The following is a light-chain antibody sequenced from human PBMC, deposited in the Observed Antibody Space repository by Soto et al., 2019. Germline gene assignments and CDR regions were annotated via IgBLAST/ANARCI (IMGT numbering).Light chain of an antibody. J-gene: IGKJ4*01. Sequence: EMVMTQSPATLSVSPGERATLSCGASQSVSSNLAWYQQKPGQAPRLLIYGASTRATGIPAKFSGSGSGTEFTLTISSLQSEDFAVYYCQQYNNWPHTFGGGTKVEIK. CDR3: QQYNNWPHT. CDR1: QSVSSN. V-gene: IGKV3-15*01. CDR2: GAS.